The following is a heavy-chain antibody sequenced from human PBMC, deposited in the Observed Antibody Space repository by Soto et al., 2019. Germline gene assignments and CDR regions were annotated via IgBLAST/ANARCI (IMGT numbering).Heavy chain of an antibody. CDR1: GGSISSYY. J-gene: IGHJ4*02. D-gene: IGHD3-22*01. CDR2: IYYSGST. V-gene: IGHV4-59*01. Sequence: SETLSLTCTVSGGSISSYYWSWIRQPPGKGLEWIGYIYYSGSTNYNPSLKSRVTISVDTSKNQFSLKLSSVTAADTAVYYCARGTRTYYYDSSGYYALPDYWGQGTLVTVSS. CDR3: ARGTRTYYYDSSGYYALPDY.